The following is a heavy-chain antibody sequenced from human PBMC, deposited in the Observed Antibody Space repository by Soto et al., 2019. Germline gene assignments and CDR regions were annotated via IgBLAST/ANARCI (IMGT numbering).Heavy chain of an antibody. J-gene: IGHJ3*02. D-gene: IGHD3-22*01. CDR3: ARDTGYSDAFDI. Sequence: SETLSLTCTVSGGSVSSGSYYWSWIRQPAGKGLEWIGRIYTSGSTNYNPSLKSRVTMSVDTSKNQFSLKLSSVTAADTAVYYCARDTGYSDAFDIWGQGTMVTVSS. CDR1: GGSVSSGSYY. CDR2: IYTSGST. V-gene: IGHV4-61*02.